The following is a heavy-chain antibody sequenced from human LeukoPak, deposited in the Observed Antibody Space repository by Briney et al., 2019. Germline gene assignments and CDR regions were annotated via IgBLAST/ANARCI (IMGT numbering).Heavy chain of an antibody. J-gene: IGHJ6*02. V-gene: IGHV3-23*03. D-gene: IGHD3-10*01. Sequence: PGGVLRLSCAAPGFTFRRYWMHWVRQAPGKGRMWVSSIYSCSKTHYSESVKGRFAISRDNSKSTLFLQMNSLRAEDTALYYCAKDLHYYPAMDVWGQRTADT. CDR3: AKDLHYYPAMDV. CDR2: IYSCSKT. CDR1: GFTFRRYW.